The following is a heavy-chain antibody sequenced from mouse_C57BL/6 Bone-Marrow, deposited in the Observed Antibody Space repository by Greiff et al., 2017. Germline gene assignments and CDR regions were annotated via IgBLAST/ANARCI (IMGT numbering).Heavy chain of an antibody. D-gene: IGHD2-3*01. Sequence: VQLKQSGPELVKPGASVKISCTASGYSFTDYNMNWVKQSHGKSLEWIGVITPNYGTTSYNQKFKGKATLTVDQSSSTAYMQLNSLTSEHSAVYYCARSRDGRYWYFDVWGTGTTVTVSS. CDR1: GYSFTDYN. V-gene: IGHV1-39*01. CDR3: ARSRDGRYWYFDV. CDR2: ITPNYGTT. J-gene: IGHJ1*03.